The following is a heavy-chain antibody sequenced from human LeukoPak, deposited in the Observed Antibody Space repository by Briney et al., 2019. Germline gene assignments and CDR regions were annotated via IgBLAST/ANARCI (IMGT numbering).Heavy chain of an antibody. CDR1: GYTFIFYY. CDR3: ATEYLYDSSLDI. J-gene: IGHJ3*02. CDR2: INPNSGGT. Sequence: ASVTVSFTASGYTFIFYYLHWVRQAPGQGLEWMGWINPNSGGTNYAQKFQGRVTMTRATSISTGYMELSRLRSDDTAVYYCATEYLYDSSLDIWGQGTMVTVSS. D-gene: IGHD3-22*01. V-gene: IGHV1-2*02.